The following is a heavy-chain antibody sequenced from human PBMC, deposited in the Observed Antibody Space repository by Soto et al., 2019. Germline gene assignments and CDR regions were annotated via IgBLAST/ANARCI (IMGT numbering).Heavy chain of an antibody. J-gene: IGHJ3*02. CDR2: INHSGST. V-gene: IGHV4-34*01. Sequence: SETVSLTCAVYGGSFSGYYWSWIRQRPGKGLEWIGEINHSGSTNYNPSLKSRVTISVDTSKNQFSLKLSSVTAADTAVYYCARAEGYDGSYAFDIWGQGTMVTVSS. CDR3: ARAEGYDGSYAFDI. D-gene: IGHD5-12*01. CDR1: GGSFSGYY.